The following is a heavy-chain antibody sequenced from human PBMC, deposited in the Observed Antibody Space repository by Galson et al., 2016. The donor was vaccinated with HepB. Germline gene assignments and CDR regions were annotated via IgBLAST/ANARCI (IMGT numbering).Heavy chain of an antibody. Sequence: SVKVSCKASGYTFTTYAMHWVRQAPGQSLEWMGWINAGNGKAQYSQKFQGRVTIRGDTSASTAYMELRSLRSEDTAVYYCARDRRPGPGFMDVWGQGTSVAVSS. V-gene: IGHV1-3*01. CDR2: INAGNGKA. CDR1: GYTFTTYA. J-gene: IGHJ6*02. D-gene: IGHD3-10*01. CDR3: ARDRRPGPGFMDV.